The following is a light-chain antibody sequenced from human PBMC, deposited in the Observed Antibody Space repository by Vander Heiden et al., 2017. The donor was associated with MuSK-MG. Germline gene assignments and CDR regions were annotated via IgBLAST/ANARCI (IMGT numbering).Light chain of an antibody. CDR3: QQYNNWSLYA. Sequence: EIVMTQSPATLSVSPGERATLSCRASQSVSSNLAWYQQKPGQAPRLLIYGASTRATGIPARFSGGGSGTEFTLTISSLQSEDFAVYYCQQYNNWSLYAFGQGTKLEIK. J-gene: IGKJ2*01. V-gene: IGKV3-15*01. CDR1: QSVSSN. CDR2: GAS.